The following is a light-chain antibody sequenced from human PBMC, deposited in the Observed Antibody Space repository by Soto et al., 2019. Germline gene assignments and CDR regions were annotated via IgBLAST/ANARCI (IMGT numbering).Light chain of an antibody. CDR1: QSISSR. CDR2: KTS. Sequence: DIQMTQSPSTLSASVGDRVTITCRASQSISSRLAWYQQKPGKAPKLLIYKTSSLESGVPSRFSGSVSGTEFTLTISSLQPDDFATYYCKKYNSYPWTFGQGTQVEIK. V-gene: IGKV1-5*03. CDR3: KKYNSYPWT. J-gene: IGKJ1*01.